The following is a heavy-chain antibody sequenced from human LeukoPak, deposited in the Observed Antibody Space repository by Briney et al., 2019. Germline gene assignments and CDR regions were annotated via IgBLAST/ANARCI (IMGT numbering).Heavy chain of an antibody. D-gene: IGHD3-3*01. CDR1: GGSFSGYY. V-gene: IGHV4-34*01. Sequence: PSETLSLTCAVYGGSFSGYYWSWIRQPPGKGLEWIGEINHSGSTNYNPSLKSRVTISVDTSKNQFSLKLSSATAADTAVYYCARAHYDFWSGYQPIAAYFDYWGQGTLVTVSS. CDR3: ARAHYDFWSGYQPIAAYFDY. CDR2: INHSGST. J-gene: IGHJ4*02.